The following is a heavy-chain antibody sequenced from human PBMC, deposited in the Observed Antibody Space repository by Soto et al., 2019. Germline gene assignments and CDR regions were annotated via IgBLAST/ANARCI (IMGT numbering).Heavy chain of an antibody. J-gene: IGHJ6*02. CDR2: IYYSGST. CDR3: ARDRGIVATFYYYGKDV. D-gene: IGHD5-12*01. V-gene: IGHV4-31*03. CDR1: GGSISSGGYY. Sequence: SETLSLTCTVSGGSISSGGYYWSWIRQHPGKGLEWIGYIYYSGSTYYNPSLKSRVTISVDTSKNQFSLKLSSVTAADTAVYYCARDRGIVATFYYYGKDVWGQGTTVTVSS.